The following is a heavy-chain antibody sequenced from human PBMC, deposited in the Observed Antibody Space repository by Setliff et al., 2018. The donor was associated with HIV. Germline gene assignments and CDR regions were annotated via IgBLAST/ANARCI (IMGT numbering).Heavy chain of an antibody. CDR2: IIPILGEA. Sequence: SVKVSCKASGYTLTDFYIHWVRQAPGQGLEWMGGIIPILGEAKYAQKFQGTVTITADESTSTVYMELSSLKSEDTAVYYCASAYDYYMDVWGKGTTVTV. V-gene: IGHV1-69*10. J-gene: IGHJ6*03. CDR3: ASAYDYYMDV. CDR1: GYTLTDFY.